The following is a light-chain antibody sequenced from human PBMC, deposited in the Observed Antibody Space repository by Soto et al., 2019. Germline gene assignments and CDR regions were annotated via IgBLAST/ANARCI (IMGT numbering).Light chain of an antibody. Sequence: QSALTQPASVSESPGQSITISCTGTNSDVGGYNSVSWYQQHPGRAPKLMIYEVSNRPSGVSNRFSGSKSGNTASLTISGLQAEDEGDYYCSSSTNISTWVFGGGTKLTVL. V-gene: IGLV2-14*01. CDR2: EVS. CDR3: SSSTNISTWV. J-gene: IGLJ3*02. CDR1: NSDVGGYNS.